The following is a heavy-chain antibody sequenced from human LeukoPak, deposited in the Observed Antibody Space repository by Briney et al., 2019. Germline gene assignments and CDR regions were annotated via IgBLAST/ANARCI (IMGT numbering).Heavy chain of an antibody. D-gene: IGHD6-6*01. Sequence: SVKVSCKASGGTFSSYAISWVRQAPGQGLEWMGGIIPIFGTANYAQKFQGRVTITADESTSTAYMELSSLRSEDTAVYYCARDHSSSSYFDYWSQGTLVTVSS. J-gene: IGHJ4*02. CDR3: ARDHSSSSYFDY. V-gene: IGHV1-69*13. CDR2: IIPIFGTA. CDR1: GGTFSSYA.